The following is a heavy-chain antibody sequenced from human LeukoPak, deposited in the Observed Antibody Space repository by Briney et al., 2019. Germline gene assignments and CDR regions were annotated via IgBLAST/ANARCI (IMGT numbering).Heavy chain of an antibody. CDR2: IIPICGTA. CDR3: AVRPDILTGYPPG. J-gene: IGHJ4*02. CDR1: GGTFSSYA. V-gene: IGHV1-69*05. D-gene: IGHD3-9*01. Sequence: ASVKVSCKASGGTFSSYAISWVPQAPRHGLEWMGGIIPICGTANYAQKFQGRVTITTDESTSTAYMELSSLRSEDTAVYYCAVRPDILTGYPPGWGQGTLVTVSS.